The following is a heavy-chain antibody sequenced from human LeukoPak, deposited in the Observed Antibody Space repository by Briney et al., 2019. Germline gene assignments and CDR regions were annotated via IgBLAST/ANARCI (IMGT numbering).Heavy chain of an antibody. CDR2: IYPGDSDT. J-gene: IGHJ6*03. CDR3: ARHWEGYSSEESYYYYMDV. D-gene: IGHD6-19*01. CDR1: GYSFTSYW. V-gene: IGHV5-51*01. Sequence: GESLKISCKGSGYSFTSYWIGWVRQMPGKGLEWMGIIYPGDSDTRYSPSFQGQVTISADKSISTAYLQWSSLKASDTAMYYCARHWEGYSSEESYYYYMDVWGKGTTVTISS.